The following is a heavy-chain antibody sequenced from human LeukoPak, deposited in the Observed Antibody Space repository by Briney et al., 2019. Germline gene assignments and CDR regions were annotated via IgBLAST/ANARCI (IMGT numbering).Heavy chain of an antibody. CDR3: ARGRLDSSGYYYLYYYYGMDV. D-gene: IGHD3-22*01. CDR2: IIPIFGTA. J-gene: IGHJ6*02. CDR1: GGTFSSYA. Sequence: SVKVSCKASGGTFSSYAISWVRQAPGQGLEWMGGIIPIFGTANYAQKFQGRVTITADESTSTAYMELSSLRSEDTAVYYCARGRLDSSGYYYLYYYYGMDVWGQGTTVTVSS. V-gene: IGHV1-69*13.